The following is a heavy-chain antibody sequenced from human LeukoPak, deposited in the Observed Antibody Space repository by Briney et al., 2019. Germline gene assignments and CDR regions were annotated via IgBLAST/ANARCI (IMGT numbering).Heavy chain of an antibody. CDR1: GFTFSSYP. CDR3: ARCRYDFWSGYYP. Sequence: QSGGSLRLSCAASGFTFSSYPMHWVRQAPGKGLEWVAVISYDGSNKYYAASVKGRFTISSDNSKNTLYLQMNSLRAEDTAVYYCARCRYDFWSGYYPWGQGTLVTVSS. D-gene: IGHD3-3*01. CDR2: ISYDGSNK. V-gene: IGHV3-30-3*01. J-gene: IGHJ5*02.